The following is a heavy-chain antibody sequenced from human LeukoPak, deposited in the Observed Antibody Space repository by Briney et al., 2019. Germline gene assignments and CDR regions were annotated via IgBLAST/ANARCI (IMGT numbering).Heavy chain of an antibody. CDR2: IHGGGQI. Sequence: PGGSLRLSCAASGFTVSSNYVSWVRQAPGKGLEWVAVIHGGGQIHYADSVRDRFTISRDNAKNSLYLQMNSLRAEDTAVHYCAKGSGYDTDFDYWGQGTLVSVSS. CDR1: GFTVSSNY. D-gene: IGHD5-12*01. CDR3: AKGSGYDTDFDY. J-gene: IGHJ4*02. V-gene: IGHV3-66*01.